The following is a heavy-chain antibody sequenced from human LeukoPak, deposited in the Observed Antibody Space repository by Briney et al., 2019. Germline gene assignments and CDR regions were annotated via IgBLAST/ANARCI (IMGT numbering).Heavy chain of an antibody. CDR3: VRDLEMATSDY. J-gene: IGHJ4*02. CDR1: GYTFTSHF. CDR2: MNPSGGYT. V-gene: IGHV1-46*01. D-gene: IGHD5-24*01. Sequence: ASVQVSCQASGYTFTSHFMHWVRQAPGQGLEWMGIMNPSGGYTRYAQKFQDRVTMNRDTSPSTVHIEPTGLSYDDTAVYYCVRDLEMATSDYWGQGTLVTVSS.